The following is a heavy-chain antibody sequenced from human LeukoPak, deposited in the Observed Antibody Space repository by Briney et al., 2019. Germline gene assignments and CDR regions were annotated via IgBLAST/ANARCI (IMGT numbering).Heavy chain of an antibody. Sequence: GGSLRLSCAASGFTFSSYAMHWVRQAPGKGLEWVAVISYDGSNKYYADSVKGRFTISRDNSKNTLYLQMNSLRAEDTAVYYCARDWTQYYDLWSAPEPYFDYWGQGTLVTVSS. D-gene: IGHD3-3*01. CDR2: ISYDGSNK. J-gene: IGHJ4*02. V-gene: IGHV3-30*04. CDR1: GFTFSSYA. CDR3: ARDWTQYYDLWSAPEPYFDY.